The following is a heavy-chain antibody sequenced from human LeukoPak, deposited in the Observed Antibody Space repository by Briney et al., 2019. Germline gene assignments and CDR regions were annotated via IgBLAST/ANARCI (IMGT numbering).Heavy chain of an antibody. Sequence: ASVKVSCKASGGTFSSSAINWVRQAPGQGLEWMGGIIPIFGTPNYAQKFQDRVTITADESTSTAYMELSSLRSEDTAVYYCARCRQWLIKDLACDAFDIWGQGTMVTVSS. CDR2: IIPIFGTP. D-gene: IGHD6-19*01. J-gene: IGHJ3*02. CDR3: ARCRQWLIKDLACDAFDI. CDR1: GGTFSSSA. V-gene: IGHV1-69*01.